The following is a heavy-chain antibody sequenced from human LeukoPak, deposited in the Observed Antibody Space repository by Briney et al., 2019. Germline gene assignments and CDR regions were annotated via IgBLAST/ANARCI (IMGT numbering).Heavy chain of an antibody. CDR3: AHRRPITMVRGVPYNWFDP. D-gene: IGHD3-10*01. V-gene: IGHV2-5*02. CDR1: GFSLSTSGVG. J-gene: IGHJ5*02. CDR2: IYWDDDK. Sequence: SGPTLVKPTQTLTLTCTFSGFSLSTSGVGVGWIRQPPGKALEWLALIYWDDDKRYSPSLKSRLTITKDTSKNQVVLTTTNMDPVDTATYYCAHRRPITMVRGVPYNWFDPWGQGTLVTVSS.